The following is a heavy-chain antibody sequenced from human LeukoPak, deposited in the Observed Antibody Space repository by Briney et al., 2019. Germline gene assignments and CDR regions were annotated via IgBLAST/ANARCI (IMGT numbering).Heavy chain of an antibody. J-gene: IGHJ4*02. V-gene: IGHV1-18*04. D-gene: IGHD3-16*02. CDR1: GYSFPSYG. Sequence: ASVKVSCKASGYSFPSYGISWVRQAPGQGFQWMGWISTYNGNTNYAQDFQGRVTMTTDTSTTTAYMELRSLRSDDTAVYYCARNSYDYIWGNYRTPDYWGQGTLVTVSS. CDR2: ISTYNGNT. CDR3: ARNSYDYIWGNYRTPDY.